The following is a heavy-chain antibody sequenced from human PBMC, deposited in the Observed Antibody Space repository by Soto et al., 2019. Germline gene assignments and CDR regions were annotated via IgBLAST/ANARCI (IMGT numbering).Heavy chain of an antibody. CDR2: ISTYNSYT. CDR1: GYTFRNYG. J-gene: IGHJ5*01. V-gene: IGHV1-18*01. CDR3: AQNITSRIDS. D-gene: IGHD2-2*01. Sequence: QVQLVQSGAELRKPGASVKVSCKTSGYTFRNYGISWVRQAPGQGLEWMGWISTYNSYTHSAKKFQGRVIMTIESSTSSAFLDLTNLRTDDTAFYYCAQNITSRIDSWGQGTLVTVSS.